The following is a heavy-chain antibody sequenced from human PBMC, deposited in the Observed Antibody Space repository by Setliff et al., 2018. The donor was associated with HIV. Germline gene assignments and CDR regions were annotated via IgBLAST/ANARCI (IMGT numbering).Heavy chain of an antibody. V-gene: IGHV3-9*01. D-gene: IGHD6-19*01. CDR1: GFTFDDYA. J-gene: IGHJ6*03. CDR2: ISWNSGTI. CDR3: ARDSDVAVGHDYMDV. Sequence: SCAASGFTFDDYAMHWVRQAPGKGLEWVSGISWNSGTIAYAGSVEGRFTVSRDNAKNSLFLLMSSLRTEDTALYYCARDSDVAVGHDYMDVWGKGTTVTVSS.